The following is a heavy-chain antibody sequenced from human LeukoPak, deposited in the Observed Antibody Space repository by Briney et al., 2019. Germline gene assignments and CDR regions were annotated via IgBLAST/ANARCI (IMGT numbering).Heavy chain of an antibody. V-gene: IGHV1-8*01. CDR3: ARGSSSFFFYYYYYGMDV. CDR2: MNPISGNT. J-gene: IGHJ6*02. D-gene: IGHD6-13*01. CDR1: GYTFTSYD. Sequence: ASVKVSCKASGYTFTSYDINWVRQATGQGLEWMGWMNPISGNTGYAQKFQGRVTMTRNTSISTAYMELSSLRSEDTAVYYCARGSSSFFFYYYYYGMDVWGQGTTVTVSS.